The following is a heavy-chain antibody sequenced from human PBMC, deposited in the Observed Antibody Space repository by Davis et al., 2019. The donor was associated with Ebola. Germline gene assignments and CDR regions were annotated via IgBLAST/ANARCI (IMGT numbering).Heavy chain of an antibody. J-gene: IGHJ4*02. CDR3: ARALRGPLMALYGIDY. D-gene: IGHD1-14*01. CDR1: GFTFSNYD. CDR2: ITTSSSYT. V-gene: IGHV3-21*05. Sequence: GESLKISCAASGFTFSNYDMNWVRQAPGKGLEWLSYITTSSSYTYLADSVKGRFTISRDNAKDSLYLQMNSLRAEDTAVYYCARALRGPLMALYGIDYWGQGTLVTVS.